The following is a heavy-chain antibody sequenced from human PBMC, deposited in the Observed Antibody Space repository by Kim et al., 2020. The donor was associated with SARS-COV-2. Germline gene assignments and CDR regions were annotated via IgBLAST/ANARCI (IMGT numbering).Heavy chain of an antibody. CDR1: GFTFSSYS. CDR2: ISSSSSTI. Sequence: GGSLRLSCAASGFTFSSYSMNWVRQAPGKGLEWVSYISSSSSTIYYADSVKGRFTISRDNAKNSLYLQMNSLRDEDTAVYYCARDPLATFGGVTLLAFDYWGQGTLVTVSS. V-gene: IGHV3-48*02. CDR3: ARDPLATFGGVTLLAFDY. J-gene: IGHJ4*02. D-gene: IGHD3-16*01.